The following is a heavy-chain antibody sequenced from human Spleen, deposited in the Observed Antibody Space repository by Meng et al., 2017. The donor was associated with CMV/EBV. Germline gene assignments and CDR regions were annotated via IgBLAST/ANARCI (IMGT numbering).Heavy chain of an antibody. J-gene: IGHJ4*02. V-gene: IGHV3-30*02. Sequence: GESLKISCAASGFTFSSYGIHWVRQAPGKGLEWMAFIRYDGSNKYYADSVKGRFTISRDNSKNTLYLQMNSLRAEDTAVYYCAKALPCSSTSCYTGGYFDYWGQGTLVTVSS. CDR2: IRYDGSNK. D-gene: IGHD2-2*02. CDR3: AKALPCSSTSCYTGGYFDY. CDR1: GFTFSSYG.